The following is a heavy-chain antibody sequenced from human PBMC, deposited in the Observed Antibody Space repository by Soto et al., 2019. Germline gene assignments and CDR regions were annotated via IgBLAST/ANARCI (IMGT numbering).Heavy chain of an antibody. D-gene: IGHD3-22*01. CDR2: ISAYNGNT. J-gene: IGHJ1*01. CDR1: GYTFTSYG. Sequence: ASVKVSCKASGYTFTSYGISWVRQAPGQGLEWMGWISAYNGNTNYAQKLQGRVTMTTDTSTSTAYMELGSLRSDDTAVYYCARDFKSVVVITRGYFQHWGQGTLVTVSS. CDR3: ARDFKSVVVITRGYFQH. V-gene: IGHV1-18*01.